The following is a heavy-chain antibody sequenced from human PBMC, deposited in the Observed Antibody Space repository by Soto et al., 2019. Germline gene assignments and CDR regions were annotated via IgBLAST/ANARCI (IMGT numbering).Heavy chain of an antibody. D-gene: IGHD6-13*01. CDR3: ARSIAAAGTYLDY. V-gene: IGHV3-33*01. J-gene: IGHJ4*02. CDR1: GFTFSSYG. CDR2: IWYDGSNK. Sequence: QVQLVESGGGVVQPGRSLRLSCAASGFTFSSYGTHWVRQAPGKGLEWVAVIWYDGSNKYYADSVKGRFTISRDNSKNTLYLQMNSLRAEDTAVYYCARSIAAAGTYLDYWGQGTLVTVSS.